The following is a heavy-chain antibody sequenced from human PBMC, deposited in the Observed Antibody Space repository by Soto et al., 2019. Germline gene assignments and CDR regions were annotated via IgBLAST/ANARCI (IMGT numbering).Heavy chain of an antibody. CDR2: ISSSSSTI. J-gene: IGHJ5*02. CDR3: ARDSYADYSESSGHWNWFDP. D-gene: IGHD3-22*01. CDR1: GFTFSRYS. Sequence: GGSLRLSCAASGFTFSRYSMNWVRQAPGKGLEWVSYISSSSSTIYYADSVKGRFTISRDNAKNSLYLQMNSLRDEDTAAYYCARDSYADYSESSGHWNWFDPWGQGTLVTVSS. V-gene: IGHV3-48*02.